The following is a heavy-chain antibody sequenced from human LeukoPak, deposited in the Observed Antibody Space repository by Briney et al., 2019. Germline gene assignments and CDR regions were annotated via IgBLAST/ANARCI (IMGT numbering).Heavy chain of an antibody. CDR3: ARPQYSTSWYEGIDY. CDR1: GFTFSSYP. D-gene: IGHD6-13*01. CDR2: ISYDGSNT. J-gene: IGHJ4*02. Sequence: GRSLRLSCAASGFTFSSYPMHWVRQAPGKGLEWVALISYDGSNTYYAGSVKGRFTISRDNSKNTLYLQMHSLRTEDTAAYYCARPQYSTSWYEGIDYWGQGNQVTVSS. V-gene: IGHV3-30-3*01.